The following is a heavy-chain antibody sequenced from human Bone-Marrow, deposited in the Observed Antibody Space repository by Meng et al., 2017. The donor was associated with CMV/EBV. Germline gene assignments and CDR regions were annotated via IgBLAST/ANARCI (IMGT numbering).Heavy chain of an antibody. D-gene: IGHD1-26*01. CDR3: ARVGGSYYALDY. Sequence: GESLKISCAASGFTFSSYAMHWVRQAPGKGLEWVAVISYDGSNKYYADSVKGRFTISRDNSKNTLYLQMNSLRAEDTAVYYCARVGGSYYALDYCGQGTLVTVSS. V-gene: IGHV3-30-3*01. CDR2: ISYDGSNK. CDR1: GFTFSSYA. J-gene: IGHJ4*02.